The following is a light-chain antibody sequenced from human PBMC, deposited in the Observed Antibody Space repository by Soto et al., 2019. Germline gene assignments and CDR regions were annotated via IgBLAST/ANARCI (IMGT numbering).Light chain of an antibody. V-gene: IGKV3-15*01. J-gene: IGKJ5*01. Sequence: EIVMTQSPATLSVSPGDIATLSCRASQSISINLAWYQQKPGQAPRLLIYSPSTRATGVPARFSGSGSRTEFTLTISSLQSEDFAVYYCQQYNDLPLTFGQGTRLDLK. CDR2: SPS. CDR1: QSISIN. CDR3: QQYNDLPLT.